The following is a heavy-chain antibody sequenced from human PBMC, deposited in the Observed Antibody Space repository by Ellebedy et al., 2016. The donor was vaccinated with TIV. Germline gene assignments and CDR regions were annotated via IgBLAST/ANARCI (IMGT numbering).Heavy chain of an antibody. Sequence: GESLKISCAASGFSFSTYWMHWVRQAPGKGLVWVSRINSDGSSTSYVDSVKGRFTISRDNANNSLFLQMNSLRGEDTAVYYCARGGVFPYWGQGTTVAVSS. CDR1: GFSFSTYW. CDR2: INSDGSST. V-gene: IGHV3-74*01. CDR3: ARGGVFPY. D-gene: IGHD3-10*01. J-gene: IGHJ4*02.